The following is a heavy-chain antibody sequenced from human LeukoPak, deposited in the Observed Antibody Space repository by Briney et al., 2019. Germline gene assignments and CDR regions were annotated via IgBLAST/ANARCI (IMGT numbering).Heavy chain of an antibody. Sequence: PGGSLRLSCAASGFSGFTFSSYSMNWVRQAPGKGLEWVAVISYDGSNKYYADSVKGRFTISRDNSKNTLYLQMNSLRAEDTAVYYCAKVQQLVSNYYYYGMDVWGQGTTVTVSS. CDR2: ISYDGSNK. V-gene: IGHV3-30*18. CDR3: AKVQQLVSNYYYYGMDV. CDR1: GFSGFTFSSYS. J-gene: IGHJ6*02. D-gene: IGHD6-13*01.